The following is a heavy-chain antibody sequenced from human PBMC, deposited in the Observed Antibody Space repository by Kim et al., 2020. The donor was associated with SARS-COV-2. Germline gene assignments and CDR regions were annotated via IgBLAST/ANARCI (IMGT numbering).Heavy chain of an antibody. Sequence: YNPSLKSRVTISVDTSKNQFSLKLSSVTAADTAVYYCARSRRGYSYGYAIWGQGTLVTVSS. J-gene: IGHJ4*02. CDR3: ARSRRGYSYGYAI. D-gene: IGHD5-18*01. V-gene: IGHV4-31*02.